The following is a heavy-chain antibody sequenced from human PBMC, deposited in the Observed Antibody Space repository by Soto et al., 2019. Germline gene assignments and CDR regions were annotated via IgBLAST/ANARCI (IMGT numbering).Heavy chain of an antibody. D-gene: IGHD3-9*01. CDR3: ARDTYFASASGYNGIVS. V-gene: IGHV1-69*13. CDR1: GGTFSSYA. CDR2: IIPIFGTA. Sequence: SVKVSCKASGGTFSSYAISWVRQAPGRGLEWMGGIIPIFGTANYAQKLQGRVTITADESTSTAYMELSSLRSEDTAVYYCARDTYFASASGYNGIVSWGQGTLGTSPQ. J-gene: IGHJ5*01.